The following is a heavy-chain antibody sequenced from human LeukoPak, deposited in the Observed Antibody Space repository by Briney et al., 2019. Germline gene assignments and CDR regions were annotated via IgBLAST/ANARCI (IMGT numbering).Heavy chain of an antibody. CDR1: GFTFSSYW. Sequence: GGSLRLSCAASGFTFSSYWMSWVRQAPGKWLEWVANIKQDGSEKYYVDSVKGRLTISRDNAKSSLYLQMNSLRAEDTAVYYCARESQYCSGGSCYSGAFDIWGQGTMVTVSS. J-gene: IGHJ3*02. CDR3: ARESQYCSGGSCYSGAFDI. V-gene: IGHV3-7*01. D-gene: IGHD2-15*01. CDR2: IKQDGSEK.